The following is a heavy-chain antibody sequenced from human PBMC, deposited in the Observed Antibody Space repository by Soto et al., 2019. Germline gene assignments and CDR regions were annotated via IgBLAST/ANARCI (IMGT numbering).Heavy chain of an antibody. D-gene: IGHD3-3*01. CDR3: ASGGGVGVAGSAAFEM. V-gene: IGHV1-2*02. CDR1: GYPVTAYY. Sequence: QLHLVQSGAVVKKPGASVTVSCSASGYPVTAYYMHWVRQAPGRGLEWMGGINPATGAAKYTQTFQGRVTMTRATSPSTVFMELSGLTSEDTAVFYCASGGGVGVAGSAAFEMWGQGTLVTVSS. CDR2: INPATGAA. J-gene: IGHJ3*02.